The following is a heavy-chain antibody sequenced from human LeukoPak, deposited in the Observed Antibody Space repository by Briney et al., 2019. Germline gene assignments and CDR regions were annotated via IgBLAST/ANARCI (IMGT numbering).Heavy chain of an antibody. V-gene: IGHV3-7*01. CDR2: IKQDGSEK. CDR1: GFTFSSYW. CDR3: AREAYYGSGSYADY. J-gene: IGHJ4*02. Sequence: PGGSLRLSCAASGFTFSSYWMSWVRQAPGKGLEWVANIKQDGSEKYYVDSVKGRFTISRDNAKNSLYLQMNNLRAEDTAVYYCAREAYYGSGSYADYWGQGTLVTVSS. D-gene: IGHD3-10*01.